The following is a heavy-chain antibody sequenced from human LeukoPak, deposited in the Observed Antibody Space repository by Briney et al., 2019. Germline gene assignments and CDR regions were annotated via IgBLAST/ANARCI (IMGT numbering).Heavy chain of an antibody. J-gene: IGHJ4*02. CDR1: GYTFTSYD. D-gene: IGHD2/OR15-2a*01. CDR2: MNPNSGNT. Sequence: GASVKVSCKASGYTFTSYDINWVRQATGQGLEWMGWMNPNSGNTGYAQKFQGRVTMTRNTSISTAYMELSSLRSEDTAVYYCARGRHKIFLRRLSGQNPVYYFDYWGQGTLVTVSS. CDR3: ARGRHKIFLRRLSGQNPVYYFDY. V-gene: IGHV1-8*01.